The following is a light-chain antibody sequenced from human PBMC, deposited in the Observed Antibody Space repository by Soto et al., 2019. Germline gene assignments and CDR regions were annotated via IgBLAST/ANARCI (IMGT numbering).Light chain of an antibody. V-gene: IGKV3-20*01. CDR1: QSVSSSY. J-gene: IGKJ1*01. Sequence: ETVLTQSPGTLSLSPGERATLSCRASQSVSSSYLAWYQQKPGQAPRLLIYGASSRATGIPDRFSGSGSGTDFTLTISRLEPEDFALYYCQQYGSSPQTFGPGTKVDIK. CDR2: GAS. CDR3: QQYGSSPQT.